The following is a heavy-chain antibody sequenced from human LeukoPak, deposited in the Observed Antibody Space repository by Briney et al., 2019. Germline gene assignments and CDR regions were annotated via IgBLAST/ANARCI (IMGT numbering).Heavy chain of an antibody. J-gene: IGHJ3*02. CDR1: GFXFTSYA. V-gene: IGHV3-30-3*01. D-gene: IGHD3-22*01. Sequence: GGSLRLSCAVSGFXFTSYAMHWVRQAPGKGLEWVAVVSYDGSNKDHADSVTGRFTISRDNSKNTLYLQMNSLRVEDTAVYYCARDNRKYYYDSSGYYYEDAFDIWGQGTMVTVSS. CDR3: ARDNRKYYYDSSGYYYEDAFDI. CDR2: VSYDGSNK.